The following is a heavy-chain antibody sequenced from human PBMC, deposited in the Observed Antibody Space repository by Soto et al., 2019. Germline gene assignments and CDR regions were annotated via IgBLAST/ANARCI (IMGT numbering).Heavy chain of an antibody. CDR1: GGSFSDYA. J-gene: IGHJ4*02. CDR3: ARDRAPRGWSYLDL. CDR2: IIPIFGTP. Sequence: QVQLVQSGAEVKKPGSSVKISCKAFGGSFSDYAISWVRQAPGQVLEWMGGIIPIFGTPNYAQKFQDRVTFTAHEYTNTAYMELSRLTSEDPAVYYCARDRAPRGWSYLDLWGQGTQVTVSS. V-gene: IGHV1-69*01. D-gene: IGHD2-15*01.